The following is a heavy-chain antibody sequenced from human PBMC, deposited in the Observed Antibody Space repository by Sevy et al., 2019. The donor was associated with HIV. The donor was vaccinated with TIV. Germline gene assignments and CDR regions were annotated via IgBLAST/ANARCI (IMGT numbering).Heavy chain of an antibody. CDR3: ATESPDYDFWSGSFGP. CDR2: ISSSGRST. V-gene: IGHV3-11*01. J-gene: IGHJ5*02. Sequence: GGSLRLSCAVSGITFSNFYMTWIRQAPGKGLEFISYISSSGRSTHYVDSVKGRFTVSRDNPKNSLYLQMDSLRAEDTALYYCATESPDYDFWSGSFGPWGQGILVTVSS. CDR1: GITFSNFY. D-gene: IGHD3-3*01.